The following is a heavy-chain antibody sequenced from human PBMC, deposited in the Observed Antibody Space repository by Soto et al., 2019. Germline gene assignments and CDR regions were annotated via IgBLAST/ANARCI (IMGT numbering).Heavy chain of an antibody. D-gene: IGHD6-19*01. J-gene: IGHJ5*02. Sequence: QVQLVESGGGVVQSGRSLTLSCAASGFSLRTSGMHWLRRAPGKGLEWVGSIWYDGTKRSYANSVKGRSTISKDNSNNILFLQMSGLRAEDTAVYYCARDVVTAVAGSVNVFDPWGQGTLVTVSS. CDR3: ARDVVTAVAGSVNVFDP. V-gene: IGHV3-33*01. CDR2: IWYDGTKR. CDR1: GFSLRTSG.